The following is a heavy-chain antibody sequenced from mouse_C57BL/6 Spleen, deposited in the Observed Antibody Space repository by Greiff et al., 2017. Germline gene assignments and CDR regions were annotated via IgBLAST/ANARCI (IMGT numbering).Heavy chain of an antibody. Sequence: QVQLQQSGAELVKPGASVKLSCKASGYTFTSYWMHWVKQRPGQGLEWIGMIHPNSGSTNYNEKFKSKATLTVDKASSTAYMQLSSLTSEDSSVYYCARGSDCYYLYSIDYWGQGTSVTVSS. CDR2: IHPNSGST. V-gene: IGHV1-64*01. D-gene: IGHD2-3*01. CDR1: GYTFTSYW. CDR3: ARGSDCYYLYSIDY. J-gene: IGHJ4*01.